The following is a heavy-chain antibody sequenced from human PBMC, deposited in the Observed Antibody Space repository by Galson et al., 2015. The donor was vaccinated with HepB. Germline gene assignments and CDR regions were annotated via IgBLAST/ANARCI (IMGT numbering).Heavy chain of an antibody. CDR1: GFTFSSHP. D-gene: IGHD3-10*01. J-gene: IGHJ4*02. V-gene: IGHV3-30*04. CDR2: ISYDGSNT. CDR3: AREDITRSYYFDS. Sequence: SLRLSCAASGFTFSSHPFHWVRQAPGKGLEWVALISYDGSNTYYADAVRGRFTISRDNSKNTLYLQLNSLRADDTAVYYCAREDITRSYYFDSWGQGTLVTVSS.